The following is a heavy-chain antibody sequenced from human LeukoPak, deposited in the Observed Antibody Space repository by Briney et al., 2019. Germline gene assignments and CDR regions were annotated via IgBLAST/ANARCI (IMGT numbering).Heavy chain of an antibody. CDR1: GGSISSYY. J-gene: IGHJ3*02. Sequence: PSETLSLTCTVSGGSISSYYWSWIRQPPRKGLEWIGYIYYSGSTNYNPSLKSRVIISVDTSKHQFSLKLTSVTAAHTAVYYCARDAPPSSFDIWGQGTMLSVSS. V-gene: IGHV4-59*01. CDR2: IYYSGST. CDR3: ARDAPPSSFDI.